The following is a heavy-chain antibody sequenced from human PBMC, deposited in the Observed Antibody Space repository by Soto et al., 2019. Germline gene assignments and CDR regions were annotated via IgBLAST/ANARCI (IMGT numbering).Heavy chain of an antibody. J-gene: IGHJ3*02. CDR2: ISGSGGST. CDR3: AKGGAIAVAGPRQQAFDI. V-gene: IGHV3-23*01. Sequence: EVQLLESGGGLVQPGGSLRLSCAASGFTFSSYAMSWARQAPGKGLEWVSAISGSGGSTYYADSVKGRFTISRDNSKNTLYLEMNSLRAEDTAVYYCAKGGAIAVAGPRQQAFDIWGQGTMVTVSS. D-gene: IGHD6-19*01. CDR1: GFTFSSYA.